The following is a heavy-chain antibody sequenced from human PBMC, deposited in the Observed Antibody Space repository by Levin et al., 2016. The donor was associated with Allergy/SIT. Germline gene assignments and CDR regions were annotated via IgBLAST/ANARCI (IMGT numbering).Heavy chain of an antibody. CDR3: ASEWELLSDAFDI. J-gene: IGHJ3*02. CDR2: IIPIFGTT. D-gene: IGHD1-26*01. V-gene: IGHV1-69*01. Sequence: WVRQAPGQGLEWMGGIIPIFGTTNYAQKFQGRVKITADEPTSTAYMELSSLRSEDTAVYYCASEWELLSDAFDIWGQGTMVTVSS.